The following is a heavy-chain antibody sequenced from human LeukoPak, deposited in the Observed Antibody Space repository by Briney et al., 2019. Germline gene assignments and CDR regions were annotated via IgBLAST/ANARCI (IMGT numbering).Heavy chain of an antibody. CDR2: INPSGGST. D-gene: IGHD3-9*01. J-gene: IGHJ4*02. V-gene: IGHV1-46*01. CDR3: AREGDYDILTGTYYFDY. CDR1: GYTFTSYY. Sequence: GASVKVSCKASGYTFTSYYMRWVRQAPGQGLEWMGIINPSGGSTSYAQKFQGRVTMTRDTSTSTVYMELSSLRSEDTAVYYCAREGDYDILTGTYYFDYWGQGTLVTVSS.